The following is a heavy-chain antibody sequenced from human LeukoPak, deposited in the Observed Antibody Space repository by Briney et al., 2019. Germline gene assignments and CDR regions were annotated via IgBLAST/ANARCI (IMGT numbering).Heavy chain of an antibody. CDR2: ITPIFGTA. J-gene: IGHJ3*02. CDR3: ARDDGGSYSPLRAFDI. Sequence: SVKVSCKASGGTFSSYAISWVRQAPGQGLEWMGGITPIFGTANYAQKFQGRVTITTDESTSTAYMELSSLRSEDTAVYYCARDDGGSYSPLRAFDIWGQGTMVTVSS. V-gene: IGHV1-69*05. D-gene: IGHD1-26*01. CDR1: GGTFSSYA.